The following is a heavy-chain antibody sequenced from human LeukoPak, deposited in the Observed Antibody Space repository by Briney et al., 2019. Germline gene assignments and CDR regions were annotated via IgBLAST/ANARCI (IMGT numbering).Heavy chain of an antibody. D-gene: IGHD6-19*01. V-gene: IGHV3-23*01. CDR3: AKARAQFSSGGWYYFDY. CDR2: ISGSGGST. Sequence: TGGSLRLSCAASGFTFSNFGMSWVRQAPGKGLEWVSVISGSGGSTYHADSVKGRFTISRDNSKNTLYLQMNSLRADDTAVYYCAKARAQFSSGGWYYFDYWGQGTLVTVSS. CDR1: GFTFSNFG. J-gene: IGHJ4*02.